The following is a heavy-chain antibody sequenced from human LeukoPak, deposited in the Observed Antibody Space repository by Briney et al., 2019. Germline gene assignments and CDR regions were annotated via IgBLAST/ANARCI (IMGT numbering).Heavy chain of an antibody. D-gene: IGHD2-8*01. J-gene: IGHJ5*02. CDR1: GFTLSSYT. CDR2: IGGSGDST. CDR3: AKDGIGYCTNGVCRYNWFDP. V-gene: IGHV3-23*01. Sequence: PGGSLRLSCAASGFTLSSYTVSWVRQAPGKGLQWVSSIGGSGDSTYYADSVKGRFSISRDNSKNTLYLQMNSLRAEDTAVYYCAKDGIGYCTNGVCRYNWFDPWGQGTLVTVSS.